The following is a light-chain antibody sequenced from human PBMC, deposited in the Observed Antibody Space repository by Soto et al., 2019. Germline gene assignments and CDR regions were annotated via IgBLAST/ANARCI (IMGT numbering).Light chain of an antibody. Sequence: QSVLTQPPSASGTPGQSVTISCSGSSSNIGTNTVNWYQHLPGTAPKLLMYTNNQRPSGVPDRFSGSKSGSSASLAISGLQSEDEADYYCSTWDDRLSGYVFGSGTKLTVL. CDR2: TNN. CDR3: STWDDRLSGYV. CDR1: SSNIGTNT. V-gene: IGLV1-44*01. J-gene: IGLJ1*01.